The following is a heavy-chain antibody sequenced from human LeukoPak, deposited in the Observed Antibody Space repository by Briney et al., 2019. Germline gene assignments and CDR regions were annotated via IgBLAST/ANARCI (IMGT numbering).Heavy chain of an antibody. CDR2: MYYTGST. Sequence: SETLSLTCSVSGGSISSDHWAWIRQPPGKGLEWIGYMYYTGSTNYNPSLKSRVTISLATSKSQFSLKLSSVTAADTAVYYCARVSVVYGMDVWGRGTTVTVSS. CDR3: ARVSVVYGMDV. J-gene: IGHJ6*02. CDR1: GGSISSDH. V-gene: IGHV4-59*01.